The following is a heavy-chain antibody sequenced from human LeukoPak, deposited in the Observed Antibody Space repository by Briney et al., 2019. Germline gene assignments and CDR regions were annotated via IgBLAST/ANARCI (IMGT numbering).Heavy chain of an antibody. CDR3: ARERSPPRDCGGGSCLSFDY. Sequence: HRASVKVSCKASGYTFTGYYIHWVRQAPGQGLEWMGWINPNSDGTNYAQKFQGRVTMTRDTSITTAYMELSRLRSDDTAVYYCARERSPPRDCGGGSCLSFDYWGQGTLVTVSS. J-gene: IGHJ4*02. CDR1: GYTFTGYY. D-gene: IGHD2-15*01. CDR2: INPNSDGT. V-gene: IGHV1-2*02.